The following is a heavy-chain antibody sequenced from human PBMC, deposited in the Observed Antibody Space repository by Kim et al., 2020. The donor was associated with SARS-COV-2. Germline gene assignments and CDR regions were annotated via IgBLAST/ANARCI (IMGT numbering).Heavy chain of an antibody. Sequence: ASVKVSCKPSGYTFTAYYIHWVRQAPGQRLEWMGWINPNSGDTNYSQKFRGWVTLTRDTSMRTAYMELSRLRSDDTAIYYCARGGVLAMDAWGQGTTVTVSS. CDR3: ARGGVLAMDA. D-gene: IGHD5-12*01. CDR1: GYTFTAYY. V-gene: IGHV1-2*04. CDR2: INPNSGDT. J-gene: IGHJ6*02.